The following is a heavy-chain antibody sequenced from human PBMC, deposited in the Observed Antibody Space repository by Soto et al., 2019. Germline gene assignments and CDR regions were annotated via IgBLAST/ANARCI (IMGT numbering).Heavy chain of an antibody. J-gene: IGHJ5*02. V-gene: IGHV4-61*01. CDR2: IYYTGST. Sequence: QVQLQESGPGLVKPSETLSLTCTVSGGSVSSGNYYWSWIRQPPGKGLEWIGFIYYTGSTSYNPSLKSRVTISMDTYKNQFSLKLTSVTAADTAVYYCARALYCSGGSCSFDPWGQGTLVTVSS. D-gene: IGHD2-15*01. CDR3: ARALYCSGGSCSFDP. CDR1: GGSVSSGNYY.